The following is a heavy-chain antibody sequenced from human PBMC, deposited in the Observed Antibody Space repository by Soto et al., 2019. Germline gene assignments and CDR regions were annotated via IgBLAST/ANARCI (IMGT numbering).Heavy chain of an antibody. CDR1: GFTFSSYV. CDR3: AKDGGSVCSGGTCYFQAPDY. V-gene: IGHV3-23*01. Sequence: GSLRLSCAASGFTFSSYVMSWVRQAPGKGLEWVSGIDGSGRNTYYADSVKGRFTISRDNSKNTLSVQMNGLRVEDTALYYCAKDGGSVCSGGTCYFQAPDYWGQGTLVTVSS. J-gene: IGHJ4*02. CDR2: IDGSGRNT. D-gene: IGHD2-15*01.